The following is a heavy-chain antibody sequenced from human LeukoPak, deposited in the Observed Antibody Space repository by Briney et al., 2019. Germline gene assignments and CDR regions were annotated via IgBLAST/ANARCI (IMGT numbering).Heavy chain of an antibody. V-gene: IGHV3-21*04. CDR3: AKDDSSSWYYFDY. J-gene: IGHJ4*02. CDR2: ISSSSSYI. Sequence: GGSLRLSCAASGFTFSSYSMNWVRQAPGKGLEWVSSISSSSSYIYYADSVKGRFTISRDNSKNTLYLQMNSLRAEDTAVYYCAKDDSSSWYYFDYWGQGTLVTVSS. D-gene: IGHD6-13*01. CDR1: GFTFSSYS.